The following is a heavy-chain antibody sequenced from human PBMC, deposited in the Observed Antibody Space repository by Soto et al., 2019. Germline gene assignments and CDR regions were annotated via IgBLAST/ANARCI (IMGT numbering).Heavy chain of an antibody. CDR2: IYSGGST. J-gene: IGHJ6*02. V-gene: IGHV3-53*01. D-gene: IGHD6-13*01. Sequence: EVQLVESGGGLIQPGGSLRLSCAASGFTVSSNYMSWVRQAPGKGLEWVSVIYSGGSTYYADSVKGRFTISRDNSKNTLXLEMNSLIAADTAVDDWARAIAAAGTGGYYYYGMDVWGQGTTVTVSS. CDR3: ARAIAAAGTGGYYYYGMDV. CDR1: GFTVSSNY.